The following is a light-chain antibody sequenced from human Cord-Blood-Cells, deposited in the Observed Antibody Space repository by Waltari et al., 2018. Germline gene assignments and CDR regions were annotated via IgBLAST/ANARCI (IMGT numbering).Light chain of an antibody. CDR1: SSDVGGYNY. V-gene: IGLV2-11*01. CDR2: DVS. CDR3: CSYAGSYTVV. J-gene: IGLJ2*01. Sequence: QSALTQPRSVSGSPGQSVTISCTGTSSDVGGYNYVSWYQQHPGKAPKLMIYDVSKRPSGVPNRFSGSKSGKTASLTISGLQAEDEADYYCCSYAGSYTVVFGGGTKLPVL.